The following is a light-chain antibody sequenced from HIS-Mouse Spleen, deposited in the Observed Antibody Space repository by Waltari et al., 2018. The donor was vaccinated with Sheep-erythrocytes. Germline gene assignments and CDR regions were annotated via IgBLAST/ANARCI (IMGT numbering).Light chain of an antibody. CDR1: QRVSSY. J-gene: IGKJ1*01. CDR2: DAS. CDR3: QQRSNWPQPWT. Sequence: EIVLTQSPATLSLSPGERATLSCRASQRVSSYLAWYQQKPGQAPRLLIYDASNRTTGIPARYSDNGSETDFALTISSLEPEDFAVYYCQQRSNWPQPWTFGQGTKVEIE. V-gene: IGKV3-11*01.